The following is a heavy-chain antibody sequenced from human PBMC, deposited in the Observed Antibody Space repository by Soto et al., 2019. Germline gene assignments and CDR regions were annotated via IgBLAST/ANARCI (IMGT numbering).Heavy chain of an antibody. J-gene: IGHJ1*01. D-gene: IGHD3-10*01. CDR1: GGSFSGYY. CDR3: ERGPFGYFQH. CDR2: INHSGST. Sequence: QVQLQQWGAGLLKPSETLSLTCAVYGGSFSGYYWSWIRQPPGKGLEWIGEINHSGSTNYNPSLKSRVTISVDTSKNQFSLKLSSVTAADTAVYYCERGPFGYFQHWGQGTMVTVSS. V-gene: IGHV4-34*01.